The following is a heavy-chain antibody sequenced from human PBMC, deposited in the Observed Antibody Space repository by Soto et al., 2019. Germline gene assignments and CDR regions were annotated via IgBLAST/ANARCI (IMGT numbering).Heavy chain of an antibody. Sequence: PSQTLSLTCAISGDSVSSDSAAWNWIRQSPSRGLEWLGRTYYRSKWYNDYAVSVKSRITINPDTSKNQFSLQLNSVTPEDTAVYYCARESGLGLMIVDYYGMDVWGQGTTVTVSS. CDR3: ARESGLGLMIVDYYGMDV. CDR2: TYYRSKWYN. CDR1: GDSVSSDSAA. V-gene: IGHV6-1*01. D-gene: IGHD3-22*01. J-gene: IGHJ6*02.